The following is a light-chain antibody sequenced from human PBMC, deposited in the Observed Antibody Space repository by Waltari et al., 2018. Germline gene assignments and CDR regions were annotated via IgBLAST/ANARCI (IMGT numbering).Light chain of an antibody. CDR1: TSNIGSNT. CDR3: AAWDDSLKAVL. J-gene: IGLJ2*01. CDR2: SNN. Sequence: QSVLTQPPSASGPPGQTATISCSGSTSNIGSNTVNWYQQLPGTAPKLLTQSNNQRPSGAPDRFSGSKSGTSASLIISGLQSEDEAEYFCAAWDDSLKAVLFGGGTKLTVL. V-gene: IGLV1-44*01.